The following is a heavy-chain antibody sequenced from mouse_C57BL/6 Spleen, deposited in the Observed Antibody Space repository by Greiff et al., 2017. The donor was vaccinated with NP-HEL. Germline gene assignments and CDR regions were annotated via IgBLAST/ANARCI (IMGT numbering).Heavy chain of an antibody. V-gene: IGHV1-54*01. J-gene: IGHJ4*01. CDR2: INPGSGGT. CDR3: ARAANWDGYAMDY. CDR1: GHAFTNYL. D-gene: IGHD4-1*01. Sequence: VQLQESGAELVRPGTSVKVSCKASGHAFTNYLIEWVKQRPGQGLEWIGVINPGSGGTNYNEKFKGKATLTADKSSSTAYMQLSSLTSEDSAVYFCARAANWDGYAMDYWGQGTSVTVSS.